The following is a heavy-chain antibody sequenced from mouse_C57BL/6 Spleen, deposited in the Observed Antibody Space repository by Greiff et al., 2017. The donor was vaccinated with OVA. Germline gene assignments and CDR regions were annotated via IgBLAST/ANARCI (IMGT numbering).Heavy chain of an antibody. V-gene: IGHV1-62-2*01. CDR3: ARHEDLDYYGSSGYFDV. CDR1: GYTFTEYT. CDR2: FYPGSGSI. Sequence: VQLQQSGAELVKPGASVKLSCKASGYTFTEYTIHWVKQRSGQGLEWIGWFYPGSGSIKYNEKFKDKATLTADKSSSTVYMELSRLTSEDSAVYFCARHEDLDYYGSSGYFDVWGTGTTVTVSS. D-gene: IGHD1-1*01. J-gene: IGHJ1*03.